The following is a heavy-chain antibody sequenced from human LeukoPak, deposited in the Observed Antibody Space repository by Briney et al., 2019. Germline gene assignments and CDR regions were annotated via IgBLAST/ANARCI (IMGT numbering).Heavy chain of an antibody. Sequence: GGSLRLSCAASGFTFSDYYMSWIRQAPGKGLEWASYISSSGSTIYYADSVKGRFTISRDNAKNSLYLQMNSLRAEDTAVYYCAREFPRNSGSYFLGAFDIWGQGTMVTVSS. CDR1: GFTFSDYY. D-gene: IGHD1-26*01. J-gene: IGHJ3*02. CDR2: ISSSGSTI. CDR3: AREFPRNSGSYFLGAFDI. V-gene: IGHV3-11*04.